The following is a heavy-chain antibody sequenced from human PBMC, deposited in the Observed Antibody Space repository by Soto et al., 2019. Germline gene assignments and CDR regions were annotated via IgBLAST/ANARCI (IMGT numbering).Heavy chain of an antibody. CDR2: MQPSTGRT. V-gene: IGHV1-8*01. CDR1: GYSFTSLD. D-gene: IGHD1-26*01. Sequence: QVQLVQSGAEVREPGASVKVSCKASGYSFTSLDINWVRQTAGQGLEWMGWMQPSTGRTGYAQKFQGRVNMTRDTSINTAYMELTTITSDDTACYYCARGVSAGVDYWGQGTLVTVSS. J-gene: IGHJ4*02. CDR3: ARGVSAGVDY.